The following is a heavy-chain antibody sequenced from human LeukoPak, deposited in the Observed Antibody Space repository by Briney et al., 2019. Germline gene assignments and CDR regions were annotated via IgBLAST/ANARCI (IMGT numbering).Heavy chain of an antibody. CDR3: ARVPVATIKNY. CDR2: ISSSGSTI. CDR1: GFTFSSYE. J-gene: IGHJ4*02. Sequence: GGSLRLSCAASGFTFSSYEMNWVRQAPGKGLEWVSYISSSGSTIYYADSVKGRFTISRDNAKNSLYLQMNSLRAKDTAVYYCARVPVATIKNYWGQGTLVTVSS. D-gene: IGHD5-12*01. V-gene: IGHV3-48*03.